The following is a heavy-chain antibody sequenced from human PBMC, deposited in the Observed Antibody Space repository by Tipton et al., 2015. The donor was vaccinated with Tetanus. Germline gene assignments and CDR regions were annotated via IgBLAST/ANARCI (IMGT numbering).Heavy chain of an antibody. CDR3: ARDKGYGDGYMGAFDI. CDR2: INTGNGDT. V-gene: IGHV1-3*04. D-gene: IGHD1-1*01. CDR1: GYTFSGYY. J-gene: IGHJ3*02. Sequence: QSGAEVKKPGASVKVSCRSSGYTFSGYYLHWVRQAPGQGLEWMGWINTGNGDTRYSQRFQGRVTITRDTSAGTAYMELSSLRSEDTAVYYCARDKGYGDGYMGAFDIWGQATMVTVSS.